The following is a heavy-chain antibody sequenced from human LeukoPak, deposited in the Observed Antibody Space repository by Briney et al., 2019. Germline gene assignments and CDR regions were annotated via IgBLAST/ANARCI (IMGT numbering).Heavy chain of an antibody. V-gene: IGHV4-39*02. Sequence: SETLSLNCTVSGGSISSGTYYWGWIRQPPGKGLEWIGSLYYSGSTYYSPSLKSRVTMSVATSKNQFSLKLTSVTAADTAVYYCARDMTYHFDGMEVWGQGTTVTVSS. CDR3: ARDMTYHFDGMEV. CDR2: LYYSGST. J-gene: IGHJ6*02. D-gene: IGHD2-21*02. CDR1: GGSISSGTYY.